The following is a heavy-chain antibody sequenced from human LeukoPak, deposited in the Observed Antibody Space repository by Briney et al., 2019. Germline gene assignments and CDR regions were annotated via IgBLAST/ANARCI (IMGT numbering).Heavy chain of an antibody. Sequence: ASVKVSFKTSGYSFTNFYIHWVRQAPGQGLEWMGMVNPSGGSTISAQKFQDRVNMTTDTSTRTVYMEMTGLTSDDTGIYYCERDAFWGQGTQVTVSS. D-gene: IGHD3-3*02. CDR3: ERDAF. J-gene: IGHJ4*02. CDR1: GYSFTNFY. CDR2: VNPSGGST. V-gene: IGHV1-46*01.